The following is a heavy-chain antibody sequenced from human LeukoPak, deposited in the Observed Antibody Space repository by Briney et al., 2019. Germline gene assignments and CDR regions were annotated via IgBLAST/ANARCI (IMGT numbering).Heavy chain of an antibody. J-gene: IGHJ4*02. D-gene: IGHD6-13*01. Sequence: ASVKVSCKASGYTFTSYAMHWVRQAPGQRLEWMGWINGGNGDTKYSQKFQGRVTITRNTSATTAYMELSSLRSEDTAVYYCARSKGSSWYSSFDYWGQGTLVTVSS. CDR2: INGGNGDT. CDR1: GYTFTSYA. V-gene: IGHV1-3*01. CDR3: ARSKGSSWYSSFDY.